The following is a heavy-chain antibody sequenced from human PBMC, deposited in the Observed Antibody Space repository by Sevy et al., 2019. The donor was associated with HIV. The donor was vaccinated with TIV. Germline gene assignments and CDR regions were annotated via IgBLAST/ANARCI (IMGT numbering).Heavy chain of an antibody. CDR1: GFTFSSYG. CDR2: IWYDGSNK. CDR3: ARGDGYYYYGMDV. J-gene: IGHJ6*02. Sequence: GGSLSLSCAASGFTFSSYGMHWVRQAPGKGLEWVAVIWYDGSNKYYADSVKGRFTSSRDNSKNTLYLQMNSLRAEDTAVYYCARGDGYYYYGMDVWGQGTTVTVSS. V-gene: IGHV3-33*01.